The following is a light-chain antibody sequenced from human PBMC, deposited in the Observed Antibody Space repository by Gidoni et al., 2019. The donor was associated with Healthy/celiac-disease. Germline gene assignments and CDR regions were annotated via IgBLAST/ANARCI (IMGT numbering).Light chain of an antibody. Sequence: DSGFATSPATLSLSPGERATLSCRASQSVSSSYLAWYQQKPGQAPRLLIYGAASRATGIPDRFSGSGSGTDFTLTISRLEPEDFAVYYCQQYGSSPLSFGQGTKLEIK. V-gene: IGKV3-20*01. J-gene: IGKJ2*03. CDR1: QSVSSSY. CDR2: GAA. CDR3: QQYGSSPLS.